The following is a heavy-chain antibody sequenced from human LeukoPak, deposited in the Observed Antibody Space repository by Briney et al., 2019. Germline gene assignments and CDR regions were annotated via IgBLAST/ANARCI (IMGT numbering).Heavy chain of an antibody. D-gene: IGHD5-18*01. CDR1: GGSISSSSYY. V-gene: IGHV4-39*07. J-gene: IGHJ4*02. Sequence: PSETLSLTCTVSGGSISSSSYYWGWIRQPPGKGLEWIGSIYYSGSTYYNPSLKSRVTISVDTSKNQFSLKLSSVTAADTAVYYCARVDTAMAWGTDYWGQGTLVTVSS. CDR3: ARVDTAMAWGTDY. CDR2: IYYSGST.